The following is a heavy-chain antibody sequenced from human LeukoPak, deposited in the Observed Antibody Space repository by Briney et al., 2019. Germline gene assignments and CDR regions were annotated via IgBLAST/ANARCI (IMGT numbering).Heavy chain of an antibody. CDR2: IKQDGSEK. V-gene: IGHV3-7*05. D-gene: IGHD6-19*01. Sequence: GGSLRLSCAASGFTFSSYWMSWVRRAPGKGLEWVANIKQDGSEKYYVDSVKGRFTISRDNAKNSLYLQMNSLRAEDTAVYYCARAAVAGTRNWFDPWGQGTLVTVSS. CDR1: GFTFSSYW. J-gene: IGHJ5*02. CDR3: ARAAVAGTRNWFDP.